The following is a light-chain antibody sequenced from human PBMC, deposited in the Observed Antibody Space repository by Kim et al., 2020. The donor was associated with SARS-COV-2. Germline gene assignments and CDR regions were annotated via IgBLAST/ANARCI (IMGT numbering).Light chain of an antibody. V-gene: IGLV1-44*01. CDR2: SNN. Sequence: GQRVTISCSGSSSNIGSHIVNWSQQFPGTAPKLLIYSNNQWPSGVPGRFSGSKSGTSASLAIGGLQSEDEAHYYCAAWDDSLNGVVFGGGTQLTVL. CDR1: SSNIGSHI. J-gene: IGLJ2*01. CDR3: AAWDDSLNGVV.